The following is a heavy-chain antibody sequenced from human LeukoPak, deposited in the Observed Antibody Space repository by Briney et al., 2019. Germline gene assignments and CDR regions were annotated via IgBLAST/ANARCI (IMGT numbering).Heavy chain of an antibody. D-gene: IGHD3-10*01. CDR1: GGTFSSYA. V-gene: IGHV1-69*13. CDR2: IIPIFGTA. CDR3: ARRGIYYYGSGSYYHGMDV. Sequence: SVKVSCKASGGTFSSYAISWVRQAPGQGLEWMGGIIPIFGTANYAQKFQGRVTITADESTSTAYMELSSLRSEDTAVCYCARRGIYYYGSGSYYHGMDVWGKGTTVTVSS. J-gene: IGHJ6*04.